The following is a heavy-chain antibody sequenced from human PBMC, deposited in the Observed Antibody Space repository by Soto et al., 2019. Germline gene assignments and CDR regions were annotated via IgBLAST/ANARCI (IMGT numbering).Heavy chain of an antibody. CDR3: VRDGTKTLREWFVP. CDR1: GGSVSSGDYY. CDR2: IYYSGST. Sequence: SETLSLTCTVSGGSVSSGDYYWSWIRQPPGKGLEWIGNIYYSGSTNYNPSLKSRVRMSVDTSKKQFSLRLRSVTAADTAVYYCVRDGTKTLREWFVPWGQGSSVTSPQ. V-gene: IGHV4-61*08. D-gene: IGHD1-1*01. J-gene: IGHJ5*02.